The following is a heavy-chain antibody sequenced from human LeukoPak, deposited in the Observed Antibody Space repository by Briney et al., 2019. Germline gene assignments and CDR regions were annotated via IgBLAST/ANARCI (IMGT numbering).Heavy chain of an antibody. Sequence: GGSLRLSCAASGSTLSSYAMSWVRQAPGKGLEWVSAISDSGNTYHADSVKGRFTISRDSSKNTLFLQMNRLRPEDAAVYYCAKAPVTTCSGAYCYPFDYWGQGTLVTVSS. CDR2: ISDSGNT. V-gene: IGHV3-23*01. CDR1: GSTLSSYA. J-gene: IGHJ4*02. D-gene: IGHD2-21*01. CDR3: AKAPVTTCSGAYCYPFDY.